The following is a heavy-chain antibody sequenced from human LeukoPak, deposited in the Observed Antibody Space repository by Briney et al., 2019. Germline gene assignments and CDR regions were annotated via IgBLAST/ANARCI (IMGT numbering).Heavy chain of an antibody. V-gene: IGHV4-59*01. CDR3: ARARSPRYYYDSSGYYFDY. Sequence: SETLSLTCTVSGGSISNKYWSWIRQPPGKGLEWIGYIYYSGNTNYNPSLKSRVTILVDTSKNQVSLKLSSVTAADTDVYYCARARSPRYYYDSSGYYFDYWGQGTLVTVSS. J-gene: IGHJ4*02. CDR2: IYYSGNT. CDR1: GGSISNKY. D-gene: IGHD3-22*01.